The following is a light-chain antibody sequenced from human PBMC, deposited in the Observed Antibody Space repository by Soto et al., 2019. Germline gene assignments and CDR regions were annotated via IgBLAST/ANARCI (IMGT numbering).Light chain of an antibody. CDR1: QNISRW. V-gene: IGKV1-5*03. Sequence: DIQMTQSPSTLSASVGDRATITCRASQNISRWLAWYQQKPGHAPKLLIFKASSLQSGFPSRFSGSGSGTEFTLTISSLQPDDFATYYCQQHVTYSRTFGQGTKVEI. CDR3: QQHVTYSRT. CDR2: KAS. J-gene: IGKJ1*01.